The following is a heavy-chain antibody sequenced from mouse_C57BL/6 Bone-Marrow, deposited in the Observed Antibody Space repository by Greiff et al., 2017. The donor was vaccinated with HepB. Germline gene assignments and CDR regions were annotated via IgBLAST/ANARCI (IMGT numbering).Heavy chain of an antibody. D-gene: IGHD1-1*01. V-gene: IGHV3-6*01. Sequence: LMESGPGLVKPSQSLSLTCSVTGYSITSGYYWNWIRQFPGNKLEWMGYISYDGSNNYNPSLKNRISITRDTSKNQFFLKLNSVTTEDTATYYCARDNGSSYVAMDYWGQGTSVTVSS. CDR3: ARDNGSSYVAMDY. CDR2: ISYDGSN. J-gene: IGHJ4*01. CDR1: GYSITSGYY.